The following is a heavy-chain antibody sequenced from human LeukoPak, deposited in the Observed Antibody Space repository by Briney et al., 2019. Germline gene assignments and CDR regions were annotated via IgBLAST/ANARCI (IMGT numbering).Heavy chain of an antibody. J-gene: IGHJ3*02. CDR2: ISSNGGRT. CDR1: GFTFSSYA. Sequence: PGGSLRLSCAASGFTFSSYAMHWVRQGPGKGLEYVSAISSNGGRTYYANSVKGRFTISRDNSKNTLYLQMGSLRAEDMAVYYCARDPTSNLGFDSSGYGGFDIWGQGTMVTVSS. V-gene: IGHV3-64*01. D-gene: IGHD3-22*01. CDR3: ARDPTSNLGFDSSGYGGFDI.